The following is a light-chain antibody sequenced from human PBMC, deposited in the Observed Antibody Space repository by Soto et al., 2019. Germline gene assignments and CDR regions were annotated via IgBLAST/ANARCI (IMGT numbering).Light chain of an antibody. V-gene: IGKV1-5*03. CDR3: PQYKPYYRT. CDR2: DGS. Sequence: DIQMTQSPSTLSASVGDRITITCRASQSINTWLAWYQQKPGEAPKLLIYDGSTLERGVPSRFSGSGSGTEFTLTISRLQPDDFGTFYCPQYKPYYRTFGQGTTVEV. J-gene: IGKJ1*01. CDR1: QSINTW.